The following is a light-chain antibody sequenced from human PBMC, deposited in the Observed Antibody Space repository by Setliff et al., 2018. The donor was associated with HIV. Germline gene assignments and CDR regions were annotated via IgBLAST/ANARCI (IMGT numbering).Light chain of an antibody. V-gene: IGLV2-14*02. CDR3: SSYTSISTVV. J-gene: IGLJ2*01. CDR1: SNDVGSYNL. CDR2: EVS. Sequence: QSALAQPASVSGSPGQSITISCTGTSNDVGSYNLVSWYQLHPGKAPKLMIYEVSKRPSGISNRFSGSKSGNTASLTISGLQAADEADYYCSSYTSISTVVFGGGTKVTVL.